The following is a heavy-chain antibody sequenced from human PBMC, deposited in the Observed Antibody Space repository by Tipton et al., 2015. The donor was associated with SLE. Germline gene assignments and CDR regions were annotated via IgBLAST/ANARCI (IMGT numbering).Heavy chain of an antibody. V-gene: IGHV4-59*11. J-gene: IGHJ4*02. CDR2: VYNSIVT. CDR3: ARDLYGGATRLDF. D-gene: IGHD1-26*01. Sequence: TLSLTCSVSGGSLSNLYWSWIRQSPGRGLEWIAFVYNSIVTNYNPSLKSRVTISVDTSKNQFSLNLRSVTAADTAVYYCARDLYGGATRLDFWGQGTLVTVSS. CDR1: GGSLSNLY.